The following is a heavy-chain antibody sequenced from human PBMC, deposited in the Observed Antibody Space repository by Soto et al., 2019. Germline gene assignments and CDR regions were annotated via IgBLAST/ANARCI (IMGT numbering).Heavy chain of an antibody. V-gene: IGHV1-24*01. Sequence: ASVKVSCKVSGYTLTELSMHWVRQAPGKGLEWMGGFDPEDGETIYAQKFQGRVTMTEDTSTDTAYMELSSLRSEDTAVYYCATGVVAARLLLRYYYYMDVWGKGTRSPSP. CDR2: FDPEDGET. D-gene: IGHD6-6*01. CDR1: GYTLTELS. CDR3: ATGVVAARLLLRYYYYMDV. J-gene: IGHJ6*03.